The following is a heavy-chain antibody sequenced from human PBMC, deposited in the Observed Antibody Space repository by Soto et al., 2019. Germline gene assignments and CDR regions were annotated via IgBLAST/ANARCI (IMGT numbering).Heavy chain of an antibody. V-gene: IGHV1-18*01. CDR1: GYTFTNYG. Sequence: QVQLVQSGGEVKKPGASVKVSCKASGYTFTNYGISWVRQAPGQGLEWMGWINVYNGNTKYAQKVKGRVTMTTDTSTRTAYMELRSLRSDDTAVYYCARGVGSGSYYNQYTWFDPWGQGTLVTVSS. D-gene: IGHD3-10*01. J-gene: IGHJ5*02. CDR2: INVYNGNT. CDR3: ARGVGSGSYYNQYTWFDP.